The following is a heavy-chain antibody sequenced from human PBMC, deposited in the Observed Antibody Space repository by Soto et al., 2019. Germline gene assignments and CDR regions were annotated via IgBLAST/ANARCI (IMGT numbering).Heavy chain of an antibody. CDR2: ISAYNGNT. J-gene: IGHJ4*02. CDR1: GYTFINYG. CDR3: ARVGAYSSASGPDF. D-gene: IGHD6-6*01. Sequence: AASVKVSCKASGYTFINYGINWVRQAPGQGLEWMGWISAYNGNTNYAQKLQGRVTMTTDTSTSTAYMELRSLRSDDTAVYYCARVGAYSSASGPDFWGQGTLVTVSS. V-gene: IGHV1-18*01.